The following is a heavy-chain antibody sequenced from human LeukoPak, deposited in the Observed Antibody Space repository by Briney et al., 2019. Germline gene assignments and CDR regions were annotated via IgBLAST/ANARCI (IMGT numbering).Heavy chain of an antibody. V-gene: IGHV3-33*01. D-gene: IGHD1-14*01. Sequence: GGSLRLSCVASGFPFSIYGLHWVRQAPGKGLEWLAVIWNDGSTKFYADSVRGRFSISRDNSKNTMYLQMNALRAEDTAVYSCARAPGPFDYWGQGTLVTVSS. CDR1: GFPFSIYG. CDR3: ARAPGPFDY. CDR2: IWNDGSTK. J-gene: IGHJ4*02.